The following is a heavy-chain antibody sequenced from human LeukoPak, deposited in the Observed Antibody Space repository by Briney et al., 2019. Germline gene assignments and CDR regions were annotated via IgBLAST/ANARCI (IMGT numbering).Heavy chain of an antibody. Sequence: PGGSLRLSCAASGLTFSSYWMSWVRQAPGKGLEWVANIKEDGSEKYYVDSVKGRFTISRDNAKNSLYLQMNSLRAEDTAAYYCAQGIDYWGQGTLVTVSS. V-gene: IGHV3-7*02. CDR1: GLTFSSYW. J-gene: IGHJ4*02. CDR3: AQGIDY. D-gene: IGHD3-10*01. CDR2: IKEDGSEK.